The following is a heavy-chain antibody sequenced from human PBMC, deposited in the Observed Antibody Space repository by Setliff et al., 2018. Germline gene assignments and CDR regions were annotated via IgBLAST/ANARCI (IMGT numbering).Heavy chain of an antibody. Sequence: PSETLSLTCTISGDSISDISYYWGFIRQSPGKGPEWIGSIYYSGTPYYNASVESRVTISIDTSRNQFSLELRSVTAADTAVYYCARAAYVWGTYRFSPFDYWGQGAQVTVSS. CDR3: ARAAYVWGTYRFSPFDY. CDR2: IYYSGTP. J-gene: IGHJ4*02. CDR1: GDSISDISYY. V-gene: IGHV4-39*01. D-gene: IGHD3-16*02.